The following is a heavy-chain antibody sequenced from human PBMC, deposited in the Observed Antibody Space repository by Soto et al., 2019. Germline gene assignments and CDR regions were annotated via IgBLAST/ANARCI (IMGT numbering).Heavy chain of an antibody. J-gene: IGHJ4*02. CDR1: IFSSLDM. CDR2: IYYSGST. Sequence: IFSSLDMGWVRQAPGKGLEWIGSIYYSGSTYYNPSLKSRVTISVDTSKNQFSLKLSSVTAADTAVYYCARTPRYWGQGT. CDR3: ARTPRY. V-gene: IGHV4-39*07.